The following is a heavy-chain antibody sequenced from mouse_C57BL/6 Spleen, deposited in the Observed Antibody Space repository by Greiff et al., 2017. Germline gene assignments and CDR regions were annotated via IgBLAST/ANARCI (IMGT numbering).Heavy chain of an antibody. J-gene: IGHJ2*01. Sequence: EVQVVESGGGLVKPGGSLKLSCAASGFTFSDYGMHWVRQAPEKGLEWVAYISSGSSTIYYADTVKGRFTISRDNAKNTLFLQMTSLRSEDTAMYYCARGRDYYGSSYGFDYWGQGTTLTVSS. V-gene: IGHV5-17*01. CDR2: ISSGSSTI. CDR3: ARGRDYYGSSYGFDY. CDR1: GFTFSDYG. D-gene: IGHD1-1*01.